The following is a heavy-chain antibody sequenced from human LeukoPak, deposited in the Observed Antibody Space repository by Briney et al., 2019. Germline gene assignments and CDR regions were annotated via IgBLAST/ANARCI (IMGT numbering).Heavy chain of an antibody. J-gene: IGHJ6*02. CDR1: GYTFTSYY. CDR2: INPSGGST. CDR3: ARPDAPLGGLSDYYYGMDV. D-gene: IGHD1-14*01. V-gene: IGHV1-46*01. Sequence: GASVKVSCKASGYTFTSYYMHWVRQAPGQGLEWMGIINPSGGSTSYAQKFQGRVTMTRDTSTSTVYMELSSLRSDDTAVYYCARPDAPLGGLSDYYYGMDVWGQGTTVTVSS.